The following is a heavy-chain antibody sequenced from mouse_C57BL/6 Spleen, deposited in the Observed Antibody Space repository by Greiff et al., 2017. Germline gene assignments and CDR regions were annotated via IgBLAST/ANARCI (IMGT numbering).Heavy chain of an antibody. CDR1: GYTFTSYW. J-gene: IGHJ2*01. CDR3: GREGSYDDYYFDY. D-gene: IGHD2-13*01. Sequence: QVQLKQPGAELVKPGASVKMSCKASGYTFTSYWITWVKQRPDQGLEWIGDINPGSGSTNYNEKLKSKATLTVDKSSSTAYMQLSSLKSEDSAVYYCGREGSYDDYYFDYWGQGTTLTVSS. V-gene: IGHV1-55*01. CDR2: INPGSGST.